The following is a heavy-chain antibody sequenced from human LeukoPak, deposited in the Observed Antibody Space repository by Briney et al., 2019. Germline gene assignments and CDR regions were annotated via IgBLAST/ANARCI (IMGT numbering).Heavy chain of an antibody. J-gene: IGHJ3*01. CDR3: AREDDDWGPNTFDV. Sequence: GGSLRLSCAASGFTFSSYSMNWVRQAPGKGLEWVSYINSGSSYMYYPDSVKGRFTISRDNAKNSLYLQMDSLRDEDTAAYYCAREDDDWGPNTFDVWGQGTVVTVSS. D-gene: IGHD7-27*01. CDR2: INSGSSYM. CDR1: GFTFSSYS. V-gene: IGHV3-48*02.